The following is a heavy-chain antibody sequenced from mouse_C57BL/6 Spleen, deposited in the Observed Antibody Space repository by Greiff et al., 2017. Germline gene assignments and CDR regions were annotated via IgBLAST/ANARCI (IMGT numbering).Heavy chain of an antibody. CDR3: AREGFPYYFDY. V-gene: IGHV1-82*01. CDR2: IYPGDGDT. CDR1: GYAFSSSW. J-gene: IGHJ2*01. Sequence: VQLKESGPELVKPGASVKISCKASGYAFSSSWMNWVKQRPGKGLEWIGRIYPGDGDTNYNGKFKGKATLTADKSSSTAYMQLSSLTSEDSAVYFCAREGFPYYFDYWGQGTTLTVSS.